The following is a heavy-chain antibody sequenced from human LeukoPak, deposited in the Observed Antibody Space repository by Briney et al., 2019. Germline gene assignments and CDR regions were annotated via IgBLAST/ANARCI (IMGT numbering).Heavy chain of an antibody. V-gene: IGHV4-4*07. J-gene: IGHJ4*02. Sequence: SETLSLTCTVSGGSISSYYWSWIRQPAGKGLEWIGRIYTSGSTNYNPSLKSRVTMSVDTSKNQFSLKLSSVTAADTAVYYCARDANYYDSSGYPKYYFDHWGQGTLVSVSS. CDR2: IYTSGST. CDR3: ARDANYYDSSGYPKYYFDH. CDR1: GGSISSYY. D-gene: IGHD3-22*01.